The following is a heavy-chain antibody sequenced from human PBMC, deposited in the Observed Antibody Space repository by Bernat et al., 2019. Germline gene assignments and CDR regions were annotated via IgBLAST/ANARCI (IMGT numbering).Heavy chain of an antibody. J-gene: IGHJ3*02. CDR1: GGSISSSSYY. Sequence: QLQLQESGPGLVKPSETLSLTCTVSGGSISSSSYYWGWIRQPPGKGLEWIGSIYYSGSTYYNPSLKSRVTISVDTSKNQFSLTLRSVTAADTAVYYCASLGYCSSTSCYAGNMHDAFDIWGQGTMVTVSS. CDR3: ASLGYCSSTSCYAGNMHDAFDI. V-gene: IGHV4-39*01. CDR2: IYYSGST. D-gene: IGHD2-2*01.